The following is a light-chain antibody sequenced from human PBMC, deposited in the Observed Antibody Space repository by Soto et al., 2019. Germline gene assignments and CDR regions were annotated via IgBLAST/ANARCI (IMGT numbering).Light chain of an antibody. CDR1: QSVSSY. J-gene: IGKJ2*01. CDR3: QQRSNWAPFT. V-gene: IGKV3-11*01. CDR2: DAS. Sequence: EIVLTQSPATLSLSPGERATLSCRASQSVSSYLAWYQQKPGQAPRLLIYDASNRATGIPARFSGSGSGTDFPLTIRSLEPEDFAVYFCQQRSNWAPFTFGQGTKLEIK.